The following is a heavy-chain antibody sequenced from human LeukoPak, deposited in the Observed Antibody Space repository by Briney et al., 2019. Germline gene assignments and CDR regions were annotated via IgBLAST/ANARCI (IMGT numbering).Heavy chain of an antibody. CDR3: ARERWFGERTSGMDV. J-gene: IGHJ6*02. CDR2: INRDGSEQ. V-gene: IGHV3-7*01. CDR1: GFTFSSYW. D-gene: IGHD3-10*01. Sequence: PGGSLRLSCAASGFTFSSYWMTWVRQAPGKGLEWVATINRDGSEQFYVDSVKGRFTISRDNAKNSLYLQMNSPRAEDTAVYYCARERWFGERTSGMDVWGQGTTVTVSS.